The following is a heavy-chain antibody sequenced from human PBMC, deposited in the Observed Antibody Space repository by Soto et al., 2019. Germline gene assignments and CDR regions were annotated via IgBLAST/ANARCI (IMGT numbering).Heavy chain of an antibody. V-gene: IGHV4-59*01. CDR2: IYSSGST. CDR3: ARDLMGSVAGFDY. J-gene: IGHJ4*02. D-gene: IGHD6-19*01. CDR1: GGSISSYY. Sequence: PSETLSLTCTVSGGSISSYYWSWIRQPPGRGLEYIGYIYSSGSTDYNPSLKSRVTISVDTSKNQFSLKLSSVTAADTAVYYCARDLMGSVAGFDYWGQGTLVTVSS.